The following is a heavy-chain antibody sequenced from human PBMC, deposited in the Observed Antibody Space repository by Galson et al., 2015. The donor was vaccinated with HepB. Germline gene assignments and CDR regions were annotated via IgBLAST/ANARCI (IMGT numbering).Heavy chain of an antibody. D-gene: IGHD3-10*01. CDR1: GYTLAELS. V-gene: IGHV1-24*01. J-gene: IGHJ3*01. CDR3: ATGARGYLTRFDF. Sequence: SVKVSCKVSGYTLAELSMHWVRQAPGKGLEWMGGFDPDDGETLYAREFQGRVAMTEDTSADTAYMELSSLRSDDTAVYYCATGARGYLTRFDFWGQGTIVIVSS. CDR2: FDPDDGET.